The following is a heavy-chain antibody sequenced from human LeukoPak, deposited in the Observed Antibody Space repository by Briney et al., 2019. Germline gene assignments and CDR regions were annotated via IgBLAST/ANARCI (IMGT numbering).Heavy chain of an antibody. D-gene: IGHD1-26*01. V-gene: IGHV4-4*07. CDR3: ARPAYLGIVGATDDAFDI. CDR2: IYTSGST. Sequence: SETLSLTCTVSGGSISSYYWSWIRQPAGKGLEWIGRIYTSGSTNYNPSLKSRVTMSVGTSKNQFSLKLSSVTAADTAVYYCARPAYLGIVGATDDAFDIWGQGTMVTVSS. CDR1: GGSISSYY. J-gene: IGHJ3*02.